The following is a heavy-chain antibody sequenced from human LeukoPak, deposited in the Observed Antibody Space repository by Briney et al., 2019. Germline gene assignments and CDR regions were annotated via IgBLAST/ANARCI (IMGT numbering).Heavy chain of an antibody. CDR3: AKDLEYYDSSGYYPY. CDR2: ISGSGGST. V-gene: IGHV3-23*01. D-gene: IGHD3-22*01. J-gene: IGHJ4*02. CDR1: GFTFSSYA. Sequence: GGSLRLSCAASGFTFSSYAMSWVRQAPGKGLEWVSAISGSGGSTYYADSVKGRFTISRDNSKNTLYLQMNSLRAEDTAVYYCAKDLEYYDSSGYYPYWGQGTLVTVSS.